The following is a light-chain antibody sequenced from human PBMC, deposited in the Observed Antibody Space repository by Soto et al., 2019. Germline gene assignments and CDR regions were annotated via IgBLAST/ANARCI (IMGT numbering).Light chain of an antibody. CDR3: QQSFITPPLT. J-gene: IGKJ4*01. Sequence: DIQMTQSPSSLSASIGDRITITCRASQSISTYLNWYQQKPGKAPNLLIYGASTLQNGVPSRFSGSGSATDFTLTISSLQPEDVATYYCQQSFITPPLTFGGGTKVEIK. CDR1: QSISTY. V-gene: IGKV1-39*01. CDR2: GAS.